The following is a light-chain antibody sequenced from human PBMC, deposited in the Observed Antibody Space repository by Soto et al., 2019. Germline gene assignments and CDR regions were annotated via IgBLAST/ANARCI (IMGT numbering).Light chain of an antibody. CDR3: QQYGSPPALT. CDR2: GAS. J-gene: IGKJ4*01. V-gene: IGKV3-20*01. Sequence: EIVLTQSPGTLSLSPGERATLSCRASPSVSSSYLAWYQQKPGQAPRLLIYGASSRATGIPDRFSGSGSGTDFTLTISRLEPEDFAVYYCQQYGSPPALTFGGGTKVEIK. CDR1: PSVSSSY.